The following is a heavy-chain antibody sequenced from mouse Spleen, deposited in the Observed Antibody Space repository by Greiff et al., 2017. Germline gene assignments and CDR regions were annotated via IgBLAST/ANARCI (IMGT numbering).Heavy chain of an antibody. J-gene: IGHJ1*01. Sequence: VQLQQSGPELVKPGASVKMSCKASGYTFTDYNMHWVKQSHGKSLEWIGYINPNNGGTSYNQKFKGKATLTVNKSSSTAYMELRSLTSEDSAVYYCARQYDYGGYWYFDVWGAGTTVTVSS. D-gene: IGHD2-4*01. CDR3: ARQYDYGGYWYFDV. V-gene: IGHV1-22*01. CDR1: GYTFTDYN. CDR2: INPNNGGT.